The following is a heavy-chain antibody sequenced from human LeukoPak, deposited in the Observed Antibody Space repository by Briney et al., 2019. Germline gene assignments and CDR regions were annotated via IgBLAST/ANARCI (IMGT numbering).Heavy chain of an antibody. D-gene: IGHD3-3*01. Sequence: PGGSLRVSCAASGFTFSNAWMSWVRQAPGKGLEWVGHIKSKTDGGTTDYAAPVKGRFTISRDDSKNTLYLQMNSPKTEDTAVYYCTTERFLEWLPYFDYWGQGTLVTVSS. CDR2: IKSKTDGGTT. CDR3: TTERFLEWLPYFDY. CDR1: GFTFSNAW. V-gene: IGHV3-15*01. J-gene: IGHJ4*02.